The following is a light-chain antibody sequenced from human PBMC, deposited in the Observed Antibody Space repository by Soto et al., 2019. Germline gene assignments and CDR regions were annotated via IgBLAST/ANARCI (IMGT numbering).Light chain of an antibody. Sequence: EIELTQSPGTLSLSPGERATLSCRASQSISSSLLAWYQQKPGPAPRLLIYAASSMGTGIPGRFSGSGSGTEFTLTISRLQPEDFATYYCQQHNSSPYTFGQGTQLEIK. CDR1: QSISSSL. CDR3: QQHNSSPYT. CDR2: AAS. V-gene: IGKV3-20*01. J-gene: IGKJ2*01.